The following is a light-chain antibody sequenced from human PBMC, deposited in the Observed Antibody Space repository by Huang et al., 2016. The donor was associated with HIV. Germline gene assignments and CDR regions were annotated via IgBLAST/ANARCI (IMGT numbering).Light chain of an antibody. Sequence: QMTQSPTSLSASIGDRVSIACRASQNINTYLNWYQQKPGKAQKLLISSASTLHRGVPSRFSGSGSGTDFTLTIRGLQLDDFATYYCQQSYSALSSFGPGTRL. V-gene: IGKV1-39*01. CDR2: SAS. CDR3: QQSYSALSS. CDR1: QNINTY. J-gene: IGKJ5*01.